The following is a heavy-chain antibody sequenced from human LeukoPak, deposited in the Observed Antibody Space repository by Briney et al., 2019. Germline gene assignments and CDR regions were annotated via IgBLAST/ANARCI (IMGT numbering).Heavy chain of an antibody. D-gene: IGHD2-2*01. J-gene: IGHJ4*02. CDR1: GFTFSSYW. CDR2: INQLGNEK. Sequence: GGSLRLSCAASGFTFSSYWMSWIRQAPGRGLEWVANINQLGNEKNYVDSVNGRFTISRNNVDDSLYLEMNSLRVEDTAAYYCGRDRVVPAATFYWGQGVLVTVSS. CDR3: GRDRVVPAATFY. V-gene: IGHV3-7*01.